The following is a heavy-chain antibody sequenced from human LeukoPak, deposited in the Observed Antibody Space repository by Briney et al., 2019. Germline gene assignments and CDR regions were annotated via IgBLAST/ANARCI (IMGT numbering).Heavy chain of an antibody. CDR1: GFTFSSYG. V-gene: IGHV3-33*01. J-gene: IGHJ4*02. CDR2: IWYDGSNK. Sequence: GGSLRLSCAASGFTFSSYGMHWVRQAPGKGLEWVAVIWYDGSNKYYADSVKGRFTISRDNSKNTLYLQMNSLRAEDTAVYYCARGRGARGVKYYFDYWGQGTLVTVSS. D-gene: IGHD4/OR15-4a*01. CDR3: ARGRGARGVKYYFDY.